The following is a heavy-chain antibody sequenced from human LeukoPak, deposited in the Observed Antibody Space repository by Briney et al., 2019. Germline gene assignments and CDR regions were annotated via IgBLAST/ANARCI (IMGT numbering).Heavy chain of an antibody. CDR2: ISSSSSYT. V-gene: IGHV3-11*06. D-gene: IGHD6-13*01. Sequence: GGSLRLSCAASGFTFSDYYMSWIRQAPGKGLEWVSYISSSSSYTNYADSVKGRFTISRDNAKNSLYLRMNSLRDEDTAVYYCARDHSSSWTFDYWGQGTLVTVSS. CDR3: ARDHSSSWTFDY. J-gene: IGHJ4*02. CDR1: GFTFSDYY.